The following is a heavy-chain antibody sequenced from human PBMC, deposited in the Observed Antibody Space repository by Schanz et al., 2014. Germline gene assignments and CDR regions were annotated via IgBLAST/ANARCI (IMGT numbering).Heavy chain of an antibody. J-gene: IGHJ3*01. CDR1: GYIFGSHG. Sequence: QLMQSGSEVRKPGASVKVSCKASGYIFGSHGMTWVRQAPGQGPELMGWINAHTGNTQYAQKFQGRVNMATDTATTTAPTALTRLRADDTAIYAWSRCAIATCRYNRPGAFDVWGQGTMVTVSS. CDR3: SRCAIATCRYNRPGAFDV. CDR2: INAHTGNT. D-gene: IGHD1-1*01. V-gene: IGHV1-18*01.